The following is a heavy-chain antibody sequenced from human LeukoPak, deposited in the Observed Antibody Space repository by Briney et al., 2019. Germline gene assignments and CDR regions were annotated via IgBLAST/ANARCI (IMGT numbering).Heavy chain of an antibody. D-gene: IGHD6-19*01. CDR2: INSDGSST. CDR1: GFTFSSHW. J-gene: IGHJ4*02. Sequence: HPGGSLRLSCAASGFTFSSHWMHWVRQGPGKGLMWISRINSDGSSTTYADSVKGRFTISRDNAKNTLYLQMNSLRAEDTAVYYCARDPENLVAGYFDYWGQGTLVTVSS. CDR3: ARDPENLVAGYFDY. V-gene: IGHV3-74*01.